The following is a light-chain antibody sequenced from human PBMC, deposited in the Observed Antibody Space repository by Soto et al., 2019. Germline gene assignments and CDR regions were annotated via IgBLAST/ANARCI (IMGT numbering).Light chain of an antibody. CDR1: QSISSY. J-gene: IGKJ2*01. CDR2: AAS. CDR3: QQSYSSPPT. Sequence: DIQMTQPPSSLSASVGDRVTISCRASQSISSYLNWYQQKPGKVPNLLISAASNLQSGVPLRFSCSGSGTDFTLTISSLHPYDFATVYCQQSYSSPPTFGQGTKLEIK. V-gene: IGKV1-39*01.